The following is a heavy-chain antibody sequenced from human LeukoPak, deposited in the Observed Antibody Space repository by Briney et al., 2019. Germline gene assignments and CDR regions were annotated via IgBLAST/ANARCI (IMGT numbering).Heavy chain of an antibody. Sequence: SETLSLTCTFSGGSISSYYWSWIRQPAGKGLEWIGRIHTSGSTNYNPSLKSRVTMSVDTSKNQSSLKLSYVTAADTAVYYCARDVYYYDSSGYENAFDIWGQGTMVTVSS. CDR2: IHTSGST. D-gene: IGHD3-22*01. CDR1: GGSISSYY. V-gene: IGHV4-4*07. J-gene: IGHJ3*02. CDR3: ARDVYYYDSSGYENAFDI.